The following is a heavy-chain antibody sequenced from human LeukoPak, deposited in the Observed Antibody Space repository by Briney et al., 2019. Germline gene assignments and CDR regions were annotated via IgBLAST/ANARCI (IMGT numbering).Heavy chain of an antibody. CDR1: GFTFSTYD. CDR3: AKDSSSGTYFDY. Sequence: GGSLRLSCAVSGFTFSTYDMRWVRQAPGKGLEWVSAISGSGGSTYYADSVKGRFTISRDNSKNTLYLQLKSLRAEDTAVYYCAKDSSSGTYFDYWGQGTLVTVSS. J-gene: IGHJ4*02. CDR2: ISGSGGST. D-gene: IGHD1-26*01. V-gene: IGHV3-23*01.